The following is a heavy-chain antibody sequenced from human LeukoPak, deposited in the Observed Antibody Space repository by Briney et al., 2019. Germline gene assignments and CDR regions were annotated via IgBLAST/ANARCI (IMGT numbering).Heavy chain of an antibody. CDR3: AKDRMVRGVIILGSSYFDY. V-gene: IGHV3-30*02. CDR2: IRYDGSNK. J-gene: IGHJ4*02. CDR1: GFTFSSYG. Sequence: GGSLRLSCAASGFTFSSYGMHWVRQAPGKGVEWVAFIRYDGSNKYYADSVKGRFTISRDNSKNTLYLQMNSLRAEDTAVYYCAKDRMVRGVIILGSSYFDYWGQGTLVTGSS. D-gene: IGHD3-10*01.